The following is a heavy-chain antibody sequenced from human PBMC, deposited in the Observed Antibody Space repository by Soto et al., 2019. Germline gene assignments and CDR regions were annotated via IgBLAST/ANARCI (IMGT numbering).Heavy chain of an antibody. V-gene: IGHV3-53*04. CDR2: IYSGGST. Sequence: EVQLVESGGGLVQPGGSLRLSCAASGFTVSSNYMSWVRQAPGKGLEGVSVIYSGGSTYYADSVKGRFTISRHNSKNTLYLQMNSLRAEDTAVDYCARGPDSSGWYQFDYWGQGTLVTVSS. D-gene: IGHD6-19*01. CDR1: GFTVSSNY. CDR3: ARGPDSSGWYQFDY. J-gene: IGHJ4*02.